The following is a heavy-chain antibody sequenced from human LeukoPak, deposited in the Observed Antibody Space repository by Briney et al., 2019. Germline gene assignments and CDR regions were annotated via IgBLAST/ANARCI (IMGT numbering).Heavy chain of an antibody. V-gene: IGHV4-39*02. J-gene: IGHJ3*02. CDR3: AREGLVTYDAFDI. CDR2: VSYSGNT. D-gene: IGHD3/OR15-3a*01. Sequence: PSETLSLTCTVSGGSISSGTYYWGWIRQPPGKGLEWIASVSYSGNTYYNPSLKSRVTISIDTSKNQFSLKLSSVTAADTAVYYCAREGLVTYDAFDIWGQGTMVTVSS. CDR1: GGSISSGTYY.